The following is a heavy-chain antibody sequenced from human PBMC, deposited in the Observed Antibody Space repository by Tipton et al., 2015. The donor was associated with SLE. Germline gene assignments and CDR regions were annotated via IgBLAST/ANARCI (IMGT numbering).Heavy chain of an antibody. J-gene: IGHJ6*03. Sequence: TLSLTCAVYGGSFSDYYWSWIRQPPGKGLEWIGEINHSGSTTYNPSLKSRVTISVDTSKNQFSLRLSSVTAADTAVFYCARGSGGYSYGEVYYYSMDVWGKGTTVTVSS. CDR1: GGSFSDYY. V-gene: IGHV4-34*01. D-gene: IGHD5-18*01. CDR3: ARGSGGYSYGEVYYYSMDV. CDR2: INHSGST.